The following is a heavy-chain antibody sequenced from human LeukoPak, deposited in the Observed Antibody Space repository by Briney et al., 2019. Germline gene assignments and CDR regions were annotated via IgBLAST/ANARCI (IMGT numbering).Heavy chain of an antibody. CDR3: AKDLSGSRDAFDI. CDR2: ISGSGGST. J-gene: IGHJ3*02. Sequence: GGSLRLSCAASGFTFSSYAMSWVRQAPGKGLELVSAISGSGGSTYYADSVKGRFTISRDNSKNTLYLQMNSLRAEDTAVYYCAKDLSGSRDAFDIWGQGTMVTVSS. CDR1: GFTFSSYA. D-gene: IGHD1-26*01. V-gene: IGHV3-23*01.